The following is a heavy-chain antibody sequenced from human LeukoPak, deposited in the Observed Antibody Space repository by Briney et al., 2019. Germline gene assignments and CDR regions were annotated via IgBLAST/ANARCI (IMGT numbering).Heavy chain of an antibody. D-gene: IGHD3-9*01. V-gene: IGHV1-2*02. J-gene: IGHJ4*02. CDR2: MHPNSGGT. CDR3: ARADDILTGYYPDY. Sequence: ASVTVSCKASGYTFTGYYMHWVRQAPGQGLEWMGWMHPNSGGTNYAQTFQGRVTMSRDTSISTAYIELSGLRSDDTAVYYCARADDILTGYYPDYWGQGTRVTVSS. CDR1: GYTFTGYY.